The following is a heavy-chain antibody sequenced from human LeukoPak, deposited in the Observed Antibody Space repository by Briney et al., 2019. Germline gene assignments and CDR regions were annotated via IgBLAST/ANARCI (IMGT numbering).Heavy chain of an antibody. D-gene: IGHD3-22*01. CDR2: IIPIFGTA. J-gene: IGHJ3*02. CDR1: GGTFSSYA. Sequence: SVKVSCKASGGTFSSYAISWVRQAPGQGLEWMGGIIPIFGTANYAQKFQGRVTITADESTSTAYMELSSLRSEDTAVYYCASPKPTYYDSSGYDDAFDIWGQGTMVTVSS. CDR3: ASPKPTYYDSSGYDDAFDI. V-gene: IGHV1-69*13.